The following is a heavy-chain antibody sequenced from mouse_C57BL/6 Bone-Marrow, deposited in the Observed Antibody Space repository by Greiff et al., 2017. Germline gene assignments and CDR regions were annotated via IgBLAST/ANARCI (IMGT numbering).Heavy chain of an antibody. D-gene: IGHD1-1*01. CDR2: ISSGSSTI. V-gene: IGHV5-17*01. CDR3: ARPYYGSSHWYFDV. Sequence: EVQLVESGGGLVKPGGSLKLSCAASGFTFSDYGMHWVRQAPAKGLEWVAYISSGSSTIYYADTVKGRFTISRDNAKTTLFLQMTSLRSEDTAMYYCARPYYGSSHWYFDVWGTGTTVTVSS. J-gene: IGHJ1*03. CDR1: GFTFSDYG.